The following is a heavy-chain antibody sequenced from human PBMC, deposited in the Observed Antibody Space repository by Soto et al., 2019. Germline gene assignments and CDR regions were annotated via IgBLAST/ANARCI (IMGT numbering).Heavy chain of an antibody. V-gene: IGHV1-69*12. CDR3: AREVLDTAMAHVIDY. Sequence: QVQLVQSGAEVKKPGSSVKVSCKASGGTFSSYAISWVRQAPGQGLEWMGGIIPSFGTANYAQKFQGRVTITADESTSTAYMELSSLRSEDTAVYYCAREVLDTAMAHVIDYWGQGTLVTVSS. CDR1: GGTFSSYA. CDR2: IIPSFGTA. J-gene: IGHJ4*02. D-gene: IGHD5-18*01.